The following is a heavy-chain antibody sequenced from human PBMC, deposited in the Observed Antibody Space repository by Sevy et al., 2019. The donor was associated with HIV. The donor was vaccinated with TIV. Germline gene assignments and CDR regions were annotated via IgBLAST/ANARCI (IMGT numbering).Heavy chain of an antibody. V-gene: IGHV3-48*01. Sequence: GGSLRLSCAASGFTFSSYSMNWVRQAPGKGLEWVSYISTSSSTIYYADSVKGRFTISGDNAKNSLYLQMNSLRAEDTAVYYCARAGLTARGYYFDYWGQGTLVTVSS. D-gene: IGHD2-21*02. CDR2: ISTSSSTI. CDR3: ARAGLTARGYYFDY. J-gene: IGHJ4*02. CDR1: GFTFSSYS.